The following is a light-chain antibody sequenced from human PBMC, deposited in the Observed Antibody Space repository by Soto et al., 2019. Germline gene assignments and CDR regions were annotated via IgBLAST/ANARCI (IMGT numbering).Light chain of an antibody. CDR3: QSYDSSLSAL. CDR2: GNS. Sequence: SVLPQPPSVSGAPGQRVTISCTGSSSNIGAGYDVHWYQQLPGTAPKLLIYGNSNRPSGVPDRFSGSKSGTSASLAITGLQAEDEADYYCQSYDSSLSALFGGGTKLTVL. V-gene: IGLV1-40*01. J-gene: IGLJ3*02. CDR1: SSNIGAGYD.